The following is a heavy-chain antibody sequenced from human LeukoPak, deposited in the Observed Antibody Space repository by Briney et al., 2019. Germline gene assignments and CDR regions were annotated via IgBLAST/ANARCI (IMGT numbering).Heavy chain of an antibody. CDR3: AKGRSRGYSYGFIFP. CDR1: GFTFDDYA. J-gene: IGHJ5*02. Sequence: PGGSLRLSCAASGFTFDDYAMHWVRQAPGKGLEWVSGISWNSGSIGYADSVKGRFTISRDNAKNSLYLQMTSLRAEDTALYYCAKGRSRGYSYGFIFPWGQGTLVTVSS. CDR2: ISWNSGSI. D-gene: IGHD5-18*01. V-gene: IGHV3-9*01.